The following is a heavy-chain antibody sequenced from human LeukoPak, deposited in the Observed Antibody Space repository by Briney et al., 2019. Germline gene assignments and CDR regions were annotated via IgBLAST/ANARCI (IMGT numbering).Heavy chain of an antibody. CDR2: IIPIFGTA. V-gene: IGHV1-69*01. CDR1: GGTFSSYA. J-gene: IGHJ4*02. Sequence: ASVKVSCKASGGTFSSYAISWARQAPGQGLEWMGGIIPIFGTANYAQKFQGRVTITADESTSTAYMELSSLRSEDTAVYYCARGKGMATATDFDYWGQGTLVTVSS. D-gene: IGHD5-24*01. CDR3: ARGKGMATATDFDY.